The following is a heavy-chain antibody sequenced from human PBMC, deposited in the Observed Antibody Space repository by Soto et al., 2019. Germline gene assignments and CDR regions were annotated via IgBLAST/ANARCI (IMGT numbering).Heavy chain of an antibody. CDR1: GVTFTNFA. V-gene: IGHV3-23*01. CDR2: ISHSGSST. CDR3: AKGSWVHHGSEGGNWLDP. J-gene: IGHJ5*02. Sequence: EVQLLESGGGLVQPGGSQRLSCAASGVTFTNFAMNWVRQAPGKGLEWVAGISHSGSSTYYADSVKGRFTVSRDNSMDTLYLQLNSLRADDTAVYYCAKGSWVHHGSEGGNWLDPWGQGTLVTVSS. D-gene: IGHD3-10*01.